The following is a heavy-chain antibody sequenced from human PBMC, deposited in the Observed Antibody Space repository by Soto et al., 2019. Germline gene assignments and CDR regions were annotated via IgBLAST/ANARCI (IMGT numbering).Heavy chain of an antibody. J-gene: IGHJ5*02. Sequence: SETLSLTCAVYGGSFSGYYWSWIRQPPGKGLEWIGEINHSGSTNYNPSLKSRVTISVDTSKNQFSLKLSSVTAADTAVYYCAREPRYYYGSGSYRNNWFDPWGQGTLVTVSS. CDR3: AREPRYYYGSGSYRNNWFDP. V-gene: IGHV4-34*01. CDR1: GGSFSGYY. D-gene: IGHD3-10*01. CDR2: INHSGST.